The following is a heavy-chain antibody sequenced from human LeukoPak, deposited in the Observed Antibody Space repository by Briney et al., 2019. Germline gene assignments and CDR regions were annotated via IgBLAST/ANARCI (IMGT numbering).Heavy chain of an antibody. CDR2: IYYSGST. Sequence: TLSLTCTVSGGSISSGDYYWSWIRQPPGKGLEWIGYIYYSGSTYYNPSLKSRVTISVDTSKNQFSLKLSSVTAADTAVYYCARDSSSSSTWYLDLWGRGTLVTVSS. V-gene: IGHV4-30-4*08. CDR1: GGSISSGDYY. J-gene: IGHJ2*01. D-gene: IGHD6-6*01. CDR3: ARDSSSSSTWYLDL.